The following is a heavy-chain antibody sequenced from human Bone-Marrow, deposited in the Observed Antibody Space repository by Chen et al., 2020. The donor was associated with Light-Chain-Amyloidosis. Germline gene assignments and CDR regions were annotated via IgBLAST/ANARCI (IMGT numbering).Heavy chain of an antibody. CDR2: IKSDADGGTT. V-gene: IGHV3-15*01. CDR3: TTDGRTDY. J-gene: IGHJ4*02. Sequence: EVNLVESGGGLVKPGGSLRLSCAASGFTFSGAWMSWVRQAPGKGLEWLGRIKSDADGGTTDYAAPVQGRFSISRDDSKKTLYLQTSSLKIEDTAMYYCTTDGRTDYWGQGTLVTVSS. CDR1: GFTFSGAW.